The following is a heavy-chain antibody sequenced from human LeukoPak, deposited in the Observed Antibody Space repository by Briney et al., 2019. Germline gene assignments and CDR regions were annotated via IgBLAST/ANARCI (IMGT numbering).Heavy chain of an antibody. V-gene: IGHV3-21*01. J-gene: IGHJ4*02. CDR3: ARDPRQRIAAAG. Sequence: GGSLRLSCAASGFTFSSYSMNWVRQAPGKGLEWVSSISSSSSYIYYADSVKGRFTISRDNAKNSLYLQMNSLRAEDTVVYYCARDPRQRIAAAGWGQGTLVTVSS. D-gene: IGHD6-13*01. CDR1: GFTFSSYS. CDR2: ISSSSSYI.